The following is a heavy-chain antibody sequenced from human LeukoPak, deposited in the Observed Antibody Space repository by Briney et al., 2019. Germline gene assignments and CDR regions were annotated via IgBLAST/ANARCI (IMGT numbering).Heavy chain of an antibody. V-gene: IGHV1-69*01. D-gene: IGHD5-18*01. CDR1: GGTFSSYA. CDR2: IIPIFGTA. CDR3: ATYTAMVTGTFDY. Sequence: SVKVSCKASGGTFSSYAISWVRQAPGQGLECMGGIIPIFGTANYAQKFQGRVTITADESTTTAYMELSSLRSEDTAVYYCATYTAMVTGTFDYWGQGTLVTVSS. J-gene: IGHJ4*02.